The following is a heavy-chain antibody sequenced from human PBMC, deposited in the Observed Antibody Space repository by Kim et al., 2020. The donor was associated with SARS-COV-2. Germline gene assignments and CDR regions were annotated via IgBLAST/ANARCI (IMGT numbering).Heavy chain of an antibody. J-gene: IGHJ3*01. D-gene: IGHD3-16*02. V-gene: IGHV3-23*01. Sequence: GGSLRLSCKASGFTFNIYAMTWVRQAPGKGLEWVSTIGSPGETYYADSVKGRFTISRDNSKSTVFLQMNSLRAEDTAQYFCAKDFIAGNAVFDAFDVWGQGTVVAVSS. CDR1: GFTFNIYA. CDR3: AKDFIAGNAVFDAFDV. CDR2: IGSPGET.